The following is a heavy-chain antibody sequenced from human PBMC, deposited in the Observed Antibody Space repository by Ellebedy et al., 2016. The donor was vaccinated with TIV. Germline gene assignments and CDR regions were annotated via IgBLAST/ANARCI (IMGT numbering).Heavy chain of an antibody. CDR3: ARYYGSGSYLYWYFDL. D-gene: IGHD3-10*01. J-gene: IGHJ2*01. Sequence: MPSETLSLTCTVSGGSISSGGYYWSWIRQHPGKGLEWIGYIYYSGSTYYNQSLKSRVTISVDTSKNQFSLKLSSVTAADTAVYYCARYYGSGSYLYWYFDLWGRGTLVTVSS. CDR1: GGSISSGGYY. CDR2: IYYSGST. V-gene: IGHV4-31*03.